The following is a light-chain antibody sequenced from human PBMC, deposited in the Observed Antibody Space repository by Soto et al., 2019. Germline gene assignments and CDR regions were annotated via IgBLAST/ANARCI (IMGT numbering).Light chain of an antibody. Sequence: DIQMTQSPSSLSASVEDRVTITCRASQSISNYLNWYQQKPGKAPKLLIYAASSMQSGVPSRFGGSGSETDFTLTISSLQPDDSATYYCQQSFSPLWTFGQGTKVEV. CDR1: QSISNY. J-gene: IGKJ1*01. V-gene: IGKV1-39*01. CDR2: AAS. CDR3: QQSFSPLWT.